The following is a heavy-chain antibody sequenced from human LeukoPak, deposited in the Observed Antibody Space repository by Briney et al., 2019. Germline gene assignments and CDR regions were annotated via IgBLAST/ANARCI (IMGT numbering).Heavy chain of an antibody. CDR2: IYYSGST. CDR3: ARAGYCSGGSCYPGTDQWFDP. D-gene: IGHD2-15*01. J-gene: IGHJ5*02. CDR1: GGSISSGGYY. Sequence: SQTLSLTCTVSGGSISSGGYYWSWIRQHPGKGLEWIGYIYYSGSTYYNPSLKSRATISVDTSKNQFSLKLSSVTAADTAVYYCARAGYCSGGSCYPGTDQWFDPWGQGTLVTVSS. V-gene: IGHV4-31*03.